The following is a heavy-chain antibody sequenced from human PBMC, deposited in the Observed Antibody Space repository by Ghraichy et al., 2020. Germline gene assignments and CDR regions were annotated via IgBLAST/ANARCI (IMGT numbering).Heavy chain of an antibody. D-gene: IGHD1-14*01. J-gene: IGHJ5*02. CDR2: ITDSGDWT. CDR3: AKWYMGSFDL. V-gene: IGHV3-23*01. Sequence: GGSLRLSCAASGLTFNIYAMTWVRQAPGKGLEWVASITDSGDWTFHADSVKGRFTISRDNSKNTLYLQLNSLRGEDTAVYYCAKWYMGSFDLWGQGTPVTVSS. CDR1: GLTFNIYA.